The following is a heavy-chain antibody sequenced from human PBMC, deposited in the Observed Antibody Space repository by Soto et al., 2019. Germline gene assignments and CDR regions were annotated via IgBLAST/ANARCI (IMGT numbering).Heavy chain of an antibody. V-gene: IGHV3-21*01. Sequence: EVQLVESGGGLVKPGGSLRLSCAASGFTFSSYSMNWVRQAPGKGLEWVSSISSSSTYIYYADSVQGRFTISRDNAKNSLYLQMNSLGAEDTAVYYCASQTSGYYYYGMDVWGQGTTVTVSS. CDR3: ASQTSGYYYYGMDV. J-gene: IGHJ6*02. CDR1: GFTFSSYS. CDR2: ISSSSTYI.